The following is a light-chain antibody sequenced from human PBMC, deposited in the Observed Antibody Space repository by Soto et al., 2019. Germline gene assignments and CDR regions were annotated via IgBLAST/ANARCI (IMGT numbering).Light chain of an antibody. CDR2: KAS. J-gene: IGKJ1*01. V-gene: IGKV1-5*03. Sequence: DIQMTQSPSTLSASVGDRVTITRRASQSIRNWLAWYQQRPGKAPNLLIYKASSLESGVPSRFSGSGSGTEFTLTISSLQPDDFATYYCQLYNSYSQATFGQGTKVEIK. CDR3: QLYNSYSQAT. CDR1: QSIRNW.